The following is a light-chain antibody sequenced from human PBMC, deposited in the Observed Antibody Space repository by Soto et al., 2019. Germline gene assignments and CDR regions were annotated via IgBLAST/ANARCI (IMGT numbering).Light chain of an antibody. V-gene: IGKV3-11*01. Sequence: IVLTQSPGTLSLSPGERATLSCRASQSVSSTYLAWYQQKPGQAPRLLIYDASNRATGIPARFSGSGSGTDFTLTISSLEPEDFAVYYCQQPYTFGQGTKLEIK. CDR2: DAS. CDR3: QQPYT. CDR1: QSVSSTY. J-gene: IGKJ2*01.